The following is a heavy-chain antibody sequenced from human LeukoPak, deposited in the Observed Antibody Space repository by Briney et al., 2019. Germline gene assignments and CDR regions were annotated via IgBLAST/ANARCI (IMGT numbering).Heavy chain of an antibody. V-gene: IGHV3-23*01. CDR2: ISDSGNT. Sequence: GGTLRLSCAASGFTLSSYAMSWVRQAPGRGLEWVSAISDSGNTYHADSVKGRFTISRDSSKNTLFLQMNRLRPEDAAVYYCAKAPVTTCRGAYCYPFDYWGQGTLVTVSS. CDR3: AKAPVTTCRGAYCYPFDY. CDR1: GFTLSSYA. D-gene: IGHD2-21*01. J-gene: IGHJ4*02.